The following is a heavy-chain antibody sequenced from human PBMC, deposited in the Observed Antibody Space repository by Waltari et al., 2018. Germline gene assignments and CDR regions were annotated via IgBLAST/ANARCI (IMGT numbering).Heavy chain of an antibody. Sequence: QVQLVQSGPEVKKPGSSVKVSCKASGGTFSRHTISWLRQAPGQGLQWKGGIVPLFGTTNYAQKLQGRVTITADECASTVYMELSSLRSEDTAVYYCAKTMGIGVTTTPGVFDSWGQGTLVTVSS. CDR2: IVPLFGTT. J-gene: IGHJ4*02. D-gene: IGHD6-19*01. V-gene: IGHV1-69*01. CDR1: GGTFSRHT. CDR3: AKTMGIGVTTTPGVFDS.